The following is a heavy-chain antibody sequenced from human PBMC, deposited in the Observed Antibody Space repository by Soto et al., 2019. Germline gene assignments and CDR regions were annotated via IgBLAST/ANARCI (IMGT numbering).Heavy chain of an antibody. V-gene: IGHV4-4*07. CDR3: ARASMPKAHFAY. Sequence: SETLSLTGTVSGGSIISYYFSWIRQPAGKGLEWIGRMHTSGSTNDNPSLKSRVTISVDMSKNQISLKLTSVTAADTALYYCARASMPKAHFAYWRKGTLVPVSS. J-gene: IGHJ4*02. D-gene: IGHD2-2*01. CDR1: GGSIISYY. CDR2: MHTSGST.